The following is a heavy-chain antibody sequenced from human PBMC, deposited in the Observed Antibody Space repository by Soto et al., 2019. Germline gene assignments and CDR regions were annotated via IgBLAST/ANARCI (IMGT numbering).Heavy chain of an antibody. V-gene: IGHV1-69*13. CDR3: ARSPYDYVWGSYRCAWFDP. Sequence: GASVKVSCKASGGTFSSYAISWVRQAPGQGLEWMGGIIPIFGTANYAQKFQGRVTITADESTSTAYMELSSLRSEDTAVYYCARSPYDYVWGSYRCAWFDPWGQGTLVTVSS. CDR1: GGTFSSYA. J-gene: IGHJ5*02. CDR2: IIPIFGTA. D-gene: IGHD3-16*02.